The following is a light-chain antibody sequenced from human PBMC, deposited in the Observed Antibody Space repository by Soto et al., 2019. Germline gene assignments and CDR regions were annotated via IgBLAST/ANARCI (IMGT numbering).Light chain of an antibody. J-gene: IGKJ2*01. Sequence: DIQMTQSPSSLSASVGDRVTITCQASQDISNYLNWYQQKPGKAPKLLIYDASNLETGVPSRFSGSGSGTDFTFTISSLQPEDIATYYCQHYDNLFPYTFGQGTKLEIK. CDR1: QDISNY. CDR2: DAS. CDR3: QHYDNLFPYT. V-gene: IGKV1-33*01.